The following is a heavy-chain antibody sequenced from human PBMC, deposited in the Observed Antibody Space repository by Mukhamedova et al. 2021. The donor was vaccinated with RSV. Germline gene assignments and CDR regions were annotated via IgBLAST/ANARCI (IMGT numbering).Heavy chain of an antibody. J-gene: IGHJ6*02. D-gene: IGHD2-15*01. Sequence: GKGLEWIGYIYYSGSTYYNPSLKSRVTISVDTSKNQFSLKLSSVTAADTAVYYCARRRMGQGVVGPTGDYGMDVWGQGTTVTVSS. V-gene: IGHV4-31*02. CDR3: ARRRMGQGVVGPTGDYGMDV. CDR2: IYYSGST.